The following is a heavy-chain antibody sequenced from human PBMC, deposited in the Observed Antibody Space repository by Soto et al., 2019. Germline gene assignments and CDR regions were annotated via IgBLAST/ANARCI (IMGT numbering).Heavy chain of an antibody. CDR1: GFTFNNAW. Sequence: RGSLRLSCSASGFTFNNAWMSWVRQAPGKGLEWVGRIKSTVDGGTTDYAAPVKGRFTISRDDSRNTLDLQMNSLKTEDTGVDYCTVIRLAARADYYYGLAVRGQGSTSTVSS. CDR2: IKSTVDGGTT. V-gene: IGHV3-15*01. D-gene: IGHD6-6*01. CDR3: TVIRLAARADYYYGLAV. J-gene: IGHJ6*01.